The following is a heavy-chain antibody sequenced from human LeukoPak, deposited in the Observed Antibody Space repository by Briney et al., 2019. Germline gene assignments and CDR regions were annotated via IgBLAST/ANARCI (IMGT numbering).Heavy chain of an antibody. J-gene: IGHJ6*03. CDR1: GGSFSGYY. V-gene: IGHV4-34*01. D-gene: IGHD4-17*01. Sequence: NPSETLSLTCAVYGGSFSGYYWSWIRQPPGKGLEWIGEINHSGSTNYNPSLKSRVTISVGTSKNQFSLKLSSVTAADTAVYYCARHIYGAYYYMDVWGTGTTVTVSS. CDR2: INHSGST. CDR3: ARHIYGAYYYMDV.